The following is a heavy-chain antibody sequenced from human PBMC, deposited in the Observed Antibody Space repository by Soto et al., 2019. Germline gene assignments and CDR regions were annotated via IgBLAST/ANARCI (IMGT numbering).Heavy chain of an antibody. D-gene: IGHD6-13*01. CDR3: AKSPIAAAGTVYFQH. V-gene: IGHV3-9*01. CDR2: ISWNSGSI. Sequence: GGSLRLSCAASGFTFDDYAMHWVRQAPGKGLEWVSGISWNSGSIGYADSVKGRFTISRDNAKNSLYLQMNSLRAEDTALYYCAKSPIAAAGTVYFQHWGQGTLVTVSS. CDR1: GFTFDDYA. J-gene: IGHJ1*01.